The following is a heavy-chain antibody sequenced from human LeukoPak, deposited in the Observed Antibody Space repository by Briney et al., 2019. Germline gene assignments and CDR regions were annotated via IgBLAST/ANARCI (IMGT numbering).Heavy chain of an antibody. V-gene: IGHV3-48*01. J-gene: IGHJ4*02. CDR3: AKWGRGYYFDY. CDR2: ISSSSSTI. D-gene: IGHD3-16*01. CDR1: GFTFSSYS. Sequence: GGSLRLSCAASGFTFSSYSMNWVRQAPGKGLEWVSYISSSSSTIYYADSVKGRFTISRDNSKNTLYLQMNSLRAEDTAVYYCAKWGRGYYFDYWGQGTLVTVSS.